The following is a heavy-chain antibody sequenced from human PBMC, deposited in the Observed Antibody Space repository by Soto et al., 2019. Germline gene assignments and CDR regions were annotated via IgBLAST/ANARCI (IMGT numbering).Heavy chain of an antibody. J-gene: IGHJ5*02. CDR1: GGSFSGYY. D-gene: IGHD7-27*01. CDR3: ARAWGKRVVGWFDP. V-gene: IGHV4-34*01. Sequence: QVQLQQWGAGLLKPSETLSLTCAVYGGSFSGYYWSWIRQPPGKGLEWIGEINHSGSTNYNPSLKSRVTISVDTSKNQFSLKLSSVTAADTAVYYCARAWGKRVVGWFDPWGQGTLVTVSS. CDR2: INHSGST.